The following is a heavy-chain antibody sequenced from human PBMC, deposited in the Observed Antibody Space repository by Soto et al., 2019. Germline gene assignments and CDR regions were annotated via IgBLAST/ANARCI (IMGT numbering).Heavy chain of an antibody. Sequence: GGSLRLSCAASGFTFEAYSLHWVRQLPGKGLEWVAGISGDSGSSGYADSVRGRFTVSRDNAKNSLFLQMSSLSPEDTALYYCTKRRSARPGFDAFDLWGQGTMVTVSS. CDR2: ISGDSGSS. J-gene: IGHJ3*01. V-gene: IGHV3-9*01. CDR1: GFTFEAYS. CDR3: TKRRSARPGFDAFDL.